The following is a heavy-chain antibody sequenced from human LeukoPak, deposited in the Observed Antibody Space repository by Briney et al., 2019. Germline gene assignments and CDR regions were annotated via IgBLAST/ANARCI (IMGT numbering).Heavy chain of an antibody. CDR1: GGSISSYY. D-gene: IGHD3-10*01. J-gene: IGHJ4*02. Sequence: PSETLSLTCTVSGGSISSYYWSWIRQPPGKGLEWNGYIYYSGSTNYNPSLKSRVTISVDTSKNQFSLKLSSVTAADTAVYYCARGTYGSGSYLPSYYFDYWGQGTLVTVSS. CDR3: ARGTYGSGSYLPSYYFDY. CDR2: IYYSGST. V-gene: IGHV4-59*01.